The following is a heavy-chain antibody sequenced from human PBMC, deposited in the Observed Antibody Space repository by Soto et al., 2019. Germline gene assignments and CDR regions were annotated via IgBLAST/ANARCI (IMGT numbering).Heavy chain of an antibody. D-gene: IGHD3-22*01. V-gene: IGHV3-23*01. Sequence: PGGSLRLSCAASGFTFSSYAMSWVRQAPGKGLEWVSAISGSGGSTYYADSVKGRFTISRDNSKNTLYLQMNSLRAEDTAVYYCAKDTRYYDSSGYYSALEFDYWGQGTLVTVSS. CDR3: AKDTRYYDSSGYYSALEFDY. CDR1: GFTFSSYA. J-gene: IGHJ4*02. CDR2: ISGSGGST.